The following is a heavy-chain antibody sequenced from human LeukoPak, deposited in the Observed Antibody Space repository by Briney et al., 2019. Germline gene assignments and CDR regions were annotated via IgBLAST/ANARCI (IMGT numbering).Heavy chain of an antibody. D-gene: IGHD3-16*01. V-gene: IGHV4-30-4*08. CDR2: IYYSGST. Sequence: SETLSLTCTVSGGSISSGDFYWSWIRQPPGKGLQWIGYIYYSGSTYYNPSLKSRVTISVDTSKNQFSLKLSSVTAADTAVYYCASGQGLYYFDYWGRGTLVTVSS. CDR1: GGSISSGDFY. CDR3: ASGQGLYYFDY. J-gene: IGHJ4*02.